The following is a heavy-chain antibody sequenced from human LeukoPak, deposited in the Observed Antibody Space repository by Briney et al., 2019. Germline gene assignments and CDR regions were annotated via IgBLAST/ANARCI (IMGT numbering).Heavy chain of an antibody. CDR2: ISGSGGST. CDR1: GFTFSSYA. Sequence: GGSLRLSCAASGFTFSSYAMSWVRQAPGKGLEWVSAISGSGGSTYYADSVKGRFTISRDNSKNTLYLQMNSLRAEDTAVYYCAKVLYYYDSSGSGFDYWGQGTLVTVSS. V-gene: IGHV3-23*01. J-gene: IGHJ4*02. CDR3: AKVLYYYDSSGSGFDY. D-gene: IGHD3-22*01.